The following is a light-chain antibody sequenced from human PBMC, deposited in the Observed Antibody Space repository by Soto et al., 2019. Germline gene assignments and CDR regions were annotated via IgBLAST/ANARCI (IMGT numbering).Light chain of an antibody. CDR2: DVS. Sequence: QSALTQPASVSGSPGQSITISCTGINRDVGGYSYVSWYQQHPGKAPKLMIYDVSNRPSGISNRFSGSKSGNTASLTISGLQAEDEADYYCSSYTSSSTLVVFGGGTKLTVL. V-gene: IGLV2-14*01. CDR1: NRDVGGYSY. J-gene: IGLJ2*01. CDR3: SSYTSSSTLVV.